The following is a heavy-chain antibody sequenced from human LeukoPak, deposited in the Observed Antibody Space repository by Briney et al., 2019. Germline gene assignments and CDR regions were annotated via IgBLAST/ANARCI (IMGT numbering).Heavy chain of an antibody. CDR1: GFTFSSYA. Sequence: QSGGSLRLSCAASGFTFSSYAMSWVRQAPGKGLEWVSAISGSGGSTYYADSVKGRFTISRDNSKNTLYLQMNSLRAEDTAVYYCARGVGIYNYFDSWGQGTLVTVSS. CDR2: ISGSGGST. V-gene: IGHV3-23*01. CDR3: ARGVGIYNYFDS. J-gene: IGHJ4*02. D-gene: IGHD1-26*01.